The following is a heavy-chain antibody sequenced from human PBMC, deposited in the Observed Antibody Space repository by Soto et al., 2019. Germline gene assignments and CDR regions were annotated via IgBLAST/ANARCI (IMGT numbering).Heavy chain of an antibody. J-gene: IGHJ6*02. CDR2: IYPGDSDT. V-gene: IGHV5-51*01. CDR1: GYSFTSYW. CDR3: ARQQAPYYDSSGLVRKGMDV. D-gene: IGHD3-22*01. Sequence: GESLKISCQGSGYSFTSYWIGWVRQMPGKGLEWMGIIYPGDSDTRYSPSFQGQVTISADKSISTAYLQWSSLKASDTAMYYCARQQAPYYDSSGLVRKGMDVWGQGTTVTVSS.